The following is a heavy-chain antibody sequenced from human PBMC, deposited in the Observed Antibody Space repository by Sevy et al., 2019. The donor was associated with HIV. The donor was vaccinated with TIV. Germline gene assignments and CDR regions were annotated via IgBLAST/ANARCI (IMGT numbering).Heavy chain of an antibody. CDR1: GFTFSSYD. Sequence: EGSLRLSCAASGFTFSSYDMHWVRQAPGRELEWVAVIAYDGSTKYYADSVKGRFTISRDNSKNTLFLQMISLRPEDTNVYYCARDQHDYGGNLRTGWFDSWGQGTLVTVSS. J-gene: IGHJ5*01. CDR2: IAYDGSTK. V-gene: IGHV3-30-3*01. D-gene: IGHD4-17*01. CDR3: ARDQHDYGGNLRTGWFDS.